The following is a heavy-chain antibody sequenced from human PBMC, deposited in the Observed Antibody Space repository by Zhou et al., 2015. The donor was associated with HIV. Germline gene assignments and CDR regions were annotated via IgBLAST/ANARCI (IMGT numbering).Heavy chain of an antibody. Sequence: EVRLVESGGGLVKPGGSLRLSCAASGFTFSNAWMTWVRQAPGKGLEWVGRIKSKTDGGTTDYTAPVKGRFTISRDDSKNTMYLQMNSLKTEDTAVYYCITDRVKYNSGYYGNWFDPWGQGTLVTVSS. CDR1: GFTFSNAW. CDR2: IKSKTDGGTT. J-gene: IGHJ5*02. V-gene: IGHV3-15*01. CDR3: ITDRVKYNSGYYGNWFDP. D-gene: IGHD6-19*01.